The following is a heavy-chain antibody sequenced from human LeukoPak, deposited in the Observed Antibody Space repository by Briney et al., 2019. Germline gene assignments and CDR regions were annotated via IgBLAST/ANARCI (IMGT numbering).Heavy chain of an antibody. CDR1: GYTFTSYG. CDR2: IRAYNGNT. CDR3: AREDTAMDLNWFDP. Sequence: ASVKVSCKASGYTFTSYGISWVRQAPGQGLEWMGWIRAYNGNTNYAQKLQGRVTMTTDTSTSTAYMELRSLRSDDTAVYYCAREDTAMDLNWFDPWGQGTLVTVSS. D-gene: IGHD5-18*01. J-gene: IGHJ5*02. V-gene: IGHV1-18*04.